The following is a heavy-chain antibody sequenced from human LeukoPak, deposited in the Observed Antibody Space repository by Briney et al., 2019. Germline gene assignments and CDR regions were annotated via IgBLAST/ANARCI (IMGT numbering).Heavy chain of an antibody. V-gene: IGHV1-8*01. J-gene: IGHJ6*02. D-gene: IGHD6-19*01. CDR3: ARGRSSGWYGRLYHYYGMDV. CDR2: MNPNSGNT. CDR1: GYTFTSYD. Sequence: ASVKVSCKASGYTFTSYDNNWVRQATGQGLEWMGWMNPNSGNTGYAQKFQGRVTMPRNTSISTAYMELSSLRSEDTAVYYCARGRSSGWYGRLYHYYGMDVWGQGTTVTVSS.